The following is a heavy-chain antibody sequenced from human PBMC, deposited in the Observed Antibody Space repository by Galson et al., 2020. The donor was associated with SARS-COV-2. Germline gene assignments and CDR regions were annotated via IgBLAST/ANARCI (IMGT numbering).Heavy chain of an antibody. D-gene: IGHD7-27*01. J-gene: IGHJ1*01. CDR3: ARGKVSGVAEYFQH. V-gene: IGHV4-59*01. CDR2: IYSSGST. Sequence: SETLPLTCTVSGGSITNYYWSWIRQSPGKGLEWIGYIYSSGSTNYNPSLKSRVTISVDTSKNQFSLRLSSVTAADTAVYYCARGKVSGVAEYFQHWDQGTLVTVSS. CDR1: GGSITNYY.